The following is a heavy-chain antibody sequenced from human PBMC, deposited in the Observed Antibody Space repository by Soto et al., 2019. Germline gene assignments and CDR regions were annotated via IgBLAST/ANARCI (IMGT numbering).Heavy chain of an antibody. Sequence: PSETLSVTCAVSSGSISSGNWWSWVRQPPGKGLEWIGESYPSGSTNYNPSLKSRVTVSLDKSKNQFSLKLTSVTAADTAVYYCGRFVADRGWYGAIGYWGQGTLVTVSS. V-gene: IGHV4-4*02. CDR1: SGSISSGNW. CDR2: SYPSGST. D-gene: IGHD6-19*01. J-gene: IGHJ4*02. CDR3: GRFVADRGWYGAIGY.